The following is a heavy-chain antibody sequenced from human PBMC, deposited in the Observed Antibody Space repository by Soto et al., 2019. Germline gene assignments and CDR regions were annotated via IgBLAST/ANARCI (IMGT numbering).Heavy chain of an antibody. CDR2: IYSGGST. Sequence: EVQLVESGGGLVQPGGSLRLSCAASGFTVSSNYMSWVRQAPGKGLEWVSVIYSGGSTYYADSVKGRFTISRDNYKNTLYLQMNRLRAEDTAVYYCAREYGAAAAGYYYYGMDVWGQGTTVTVSS. V-gene: IGHV3-66*01. CDR1: GFTVSSNY. D-gene: IGHD6-13*01. J-gene: IGHJ6*02. CDR3: AREYGAAAAGYYYYGMDV.